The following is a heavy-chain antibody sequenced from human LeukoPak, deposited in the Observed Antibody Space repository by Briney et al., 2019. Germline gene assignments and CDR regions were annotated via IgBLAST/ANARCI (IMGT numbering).Heavy chain of an antibody. D-gene: IGHD3-22*01. Sequence: ASVKVSCKASGYTFNSSYMHWVRQAPGQGLEWMGIINPSDDSTRYAQKFQGRVTMTKDTSTNTVYMHLSSLSSDDTAVYYCARAYFESSAYRHAVYFDYWGQGTLVTVSS. J-gene: IGHJ4*02. CDR2: INPSDDST. V-gene: IGHV1-46*02. CDR1: GYTFNSSY. CDR3: ARAYFESSAYRHAVYFDY.